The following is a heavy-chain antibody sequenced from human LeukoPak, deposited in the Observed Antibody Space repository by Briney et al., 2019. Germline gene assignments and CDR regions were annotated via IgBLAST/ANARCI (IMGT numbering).Heavy chain of an antibody. D-gene: IGHD6-19*01. CDR3: ARDRFPSRIAVAKKYWYFDL. V-gene: IGHV3-21*01. CDR1: GFTFSSYS. J-gene: IGHJ2*01. Sequence: PGGSLRLSCAASGFTFSSYSMNWVRQAPGKGLEWVSSISSSSSYIYYADSVKGRFTISRDNAKNSLYLQMNSLRAEDTAVYYCARDRFPSRIAVAKKYWYFDLWGRGTLVTVSS. CDR2: ISSSSSYI.